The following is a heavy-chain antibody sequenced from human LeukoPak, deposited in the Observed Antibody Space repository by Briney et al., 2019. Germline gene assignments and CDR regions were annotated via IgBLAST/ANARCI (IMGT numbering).Heavy chain of an antibody. Sequence: PSETLSLTCTVSGGSISSGSYYWSWIRQPAGRGLEWIGRMYTSGSTNYNPSLKSRVNISVDTSKNQFSLKLSSVTAADTAVYYCARAYLSRETYYYYYYGMDVWGQGTTVTVSS. V-gene: IGHV4-61*02. CDR3: ARAYLSRETYYYYYYGMDV. CDR1: GGSISSGSYY. J-gene: IGHJ6*02. CDR2: MYTSGST. D-gene: IGHD2/OR15-2a*01.